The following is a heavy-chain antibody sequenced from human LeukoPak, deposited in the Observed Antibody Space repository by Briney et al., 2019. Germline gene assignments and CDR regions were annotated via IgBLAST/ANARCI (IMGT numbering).Heavy chain of an antibody. CDR3: ARGEYSGNDYNY. J-gene: IGHJ4*02. CDR1: GFSFSSNW. V-gene: IGHV3-74*01. Sequence: GRSLRLSCAASGFSFSSNWMHWVRQAPGEGLVWVSRINSDGSSTSYADSVKGRFTISRDNAKNTLYLQMNSLRAEDTAVYYCARGEYSGNDYNYWGQGTLVTVSS. CDR2: INSDGSST. D-gene: IGHD5-12*01.